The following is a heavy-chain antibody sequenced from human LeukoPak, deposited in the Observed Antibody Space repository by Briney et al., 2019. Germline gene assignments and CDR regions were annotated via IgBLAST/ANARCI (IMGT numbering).Heavy chain of an antibody. CDR3: AREEGAGTSNYFDY. D-gene: IGHD1-7*01. CDR1: GGSISSSSYY. V-gene: IGHV4-39*07. Sequence: SETLSLTCTVSGGSISSSSYYWGWIRQPPGKGLEWIGSIYHSGSTYYNPSLKSRVTISVDRFKNQFSLKLSSVTAADTAVYYCAREEGAGTSNYFDYWGQGTLVTVSS. CDR2: IYHSGST. J-gene: IGHJ4*02.